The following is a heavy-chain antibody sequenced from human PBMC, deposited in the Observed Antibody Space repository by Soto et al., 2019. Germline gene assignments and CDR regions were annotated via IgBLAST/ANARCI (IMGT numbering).Heavy chain of an antibody. Sequence: QEQLVQSGAEVKKPGASVKVSCMTSGYTFTDYDINWVRQATGQGLEWIGWMNPNSGEKGYAQKFQGRVTMTRSLSLSTAYLELSSLTSDDTAIYFCARVAVAARPRWYNWFDPWGQGTLVTVSS. CDR2: MNPNSGEK. D-gene: IGHD2-15*01. J-gene: IGHJ5*02. CDR3: ARVAVAARPRWYNWFDP. CDR1: GYTFTDYD. V-gene: IGHV1-8*01.